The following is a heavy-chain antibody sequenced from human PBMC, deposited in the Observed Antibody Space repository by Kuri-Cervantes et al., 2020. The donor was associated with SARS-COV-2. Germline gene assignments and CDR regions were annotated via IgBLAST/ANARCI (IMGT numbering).Heavy chain of an antibody. V-gene: IGHV3-30-3*01. Sequence: LSLTCAASGFTFSSYAMHWVRQAPGKGLEWVAVISYDGSNKYYADSVKGRFTISRDNSKNTLYLQMNSLRAEDTAVYYCARGSGYYDSSGYFSYYGMDVWGQGTTVTVSS. CDR2: ISYDGSNK. CDR1: GFTFSSYA. D-gene: IGHD3-22*01. J-gene: IGHJ6*02. CDR3: ARGSGYYDSSGYFSYYGMDV.